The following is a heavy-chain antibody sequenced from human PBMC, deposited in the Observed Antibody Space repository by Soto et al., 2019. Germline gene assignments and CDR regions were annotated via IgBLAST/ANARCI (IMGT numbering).Heavy chain of an antibody. J-gene: IGHJ4*02. D-gene: IGHD6-19*01. Sequence: GGSLRLSCAASGFTFNNFAMSWVRQAPGKGLEWVSGVSGSGASTYYADSVKGRFTISRDNSKSTIFLQMNSLRVEDTAVYYCAKGIWQWRDHWGQGTLVTVSS. CDR2: VSGSGAST. V-gene: IGHV3-23*01. CDR1: GFTFNNFA. CDR3: AKGIWQWRDH.